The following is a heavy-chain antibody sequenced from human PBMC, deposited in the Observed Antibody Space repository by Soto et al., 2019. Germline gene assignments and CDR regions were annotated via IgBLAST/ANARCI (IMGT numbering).Heavy chain of an antibody. CDR3: ARGAIWSGRDWFAP. D-gene: IGHD3-3*01. J-gene: IGHJ5*02. V-gene: IGHV4-34*01. Sequence: QVQLRQWGTGLLKSSETLSLTCAVDGGCFSDYKWTWIRQSPGKGLEWIGDINHSGISNYNPSFKSRVTLSVDTSKNQFSLRVKSVTAADTALYFCARGAIWSGRDWFAPWGQGTLVTVSS. CDR2: INHSGIS. CDR1: GGCFSDYK.